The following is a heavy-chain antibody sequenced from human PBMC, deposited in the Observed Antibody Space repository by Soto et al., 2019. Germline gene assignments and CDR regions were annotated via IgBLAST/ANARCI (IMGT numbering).Heavy chain of an antibody. CDR3: ARVPPLWFGELEVGPERGDAFDI. CDR2: ISAYNGNT. D-gene: IGHD3-10*01. CDR1: GYTFTSYG. V-gene: IGHV1-18*01. J-gene: IGHJ3*02. Sequence: ASVKVSCKASGYTFTSYGISWVRQAPGQGLEWMGWISAYNGNTNYAQKLQGRVTMTTDTSTSTAYMELGSLRSDDTAVYYCARVPPLWFGELEVGPERGDAFDIWGQGTMVTVSS.